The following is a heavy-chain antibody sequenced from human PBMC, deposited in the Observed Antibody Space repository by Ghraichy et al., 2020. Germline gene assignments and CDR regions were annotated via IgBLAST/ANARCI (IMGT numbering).Heavy chain of an antibody. CDR3: ARWESLFVY. CDR2: INHSGST. J-gene: IGHJ4*02. Sequence: SETLSLTCAVYGGSFSGYYWSWIRQPPGKGLEWIGEINHSGSTNYNPSLKSRVTISVDTSKNQFSLKLSSVTAADTAVYYCARWESLFVYWGQGTLVTVSS. CDR1: GGSFSGYY. V-gene: IGHV4-34*01. D-gene: IGHD1-26*01.